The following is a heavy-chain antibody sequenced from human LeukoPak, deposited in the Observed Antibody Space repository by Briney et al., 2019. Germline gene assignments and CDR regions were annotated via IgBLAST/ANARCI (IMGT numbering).Heavy chain of an antibody. J-gene: IGHJ4*02. V-gene: IGHV4-59*08. Sequence: SETLSLTCTASGGSISSYYWSWIRQPPGKGLEWIGYIYYSGSTNYNPSLKSRVTISVDTSKNQFSLKLSSVTAADTAVYYCARLLYNWNDEGYFDYWGQGTLVTVSS. CDR3: ARLLYNWNDEGYFDY. CDR1: GGSISSYY. CDR2: IYYSGST. D-gene: IGHD1-20*01.